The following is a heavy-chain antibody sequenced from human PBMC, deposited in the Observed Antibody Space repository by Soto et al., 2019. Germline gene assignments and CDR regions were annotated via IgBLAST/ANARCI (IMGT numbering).Heavy chain of an antibody. D-gene: IGHD5-18*01. Sequence: SETLSLTCAVYGGSFSGYYWSWIRQPPGKGLEWIGEINHSGSTNYNPSLKSRVTISVDTSKNQFSLKLSSVTAADTAVYYCARRSRGYSDGSYYYYMDVWGKGTTVTVSS. J-gene: IGHJ6*03. CDR2: INHSGST. V-gene: IGHV4-34*01. CDR1: GGSFSGYY. CDR3: ARRSRGYSDGSYYYYMDV.